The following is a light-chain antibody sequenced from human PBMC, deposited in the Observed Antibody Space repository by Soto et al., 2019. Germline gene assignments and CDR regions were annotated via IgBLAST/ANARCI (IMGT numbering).Light chain of an antibody. CDR1: SSDVGGYNY. Sequence: QSVLTPPASVSAAPGQSIAISCIGSSSDVGGYNYVSWHQQHPGKAPKVVIYDVSNRPSGVSDRFSGSKSGNTASLTISGLQAEDEAEYYCSSYTSSSTYVFGTGSRVTVL. CDR3: SSYTSSSTYV. V-gene: IGLV2-14*01. J-gene: IGLJ1*01. CDR2: DVS.